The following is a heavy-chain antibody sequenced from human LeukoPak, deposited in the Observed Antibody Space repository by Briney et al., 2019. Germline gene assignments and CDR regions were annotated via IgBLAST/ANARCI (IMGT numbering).Heavy chain of an antibody. CDR2: IYSSGST. Sequence: SETLSLTCTVSGGSISSYYWSWIRQPAGKGLEWIGRIYSSGSTNYNSSLKSRVTMSVDTSKNQVSLKLNSVTAADTAVYYCARGAGYSGSYHYYFDYWGQGTLVTVSS. J-gene: IGHJ4*02. CDR1: GGSISSYY. V-gene: IGHV4-4*07. CDR3: ARGAGYSGSYHYYFDY. D-gene: IGHD1-26*01.